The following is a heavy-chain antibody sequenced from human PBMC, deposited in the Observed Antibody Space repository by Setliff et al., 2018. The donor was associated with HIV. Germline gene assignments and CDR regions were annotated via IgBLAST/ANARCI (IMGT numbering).Heavy chain of an antibody. CDR1: GGSISSSSYY. CDR3: SRGTFGGVIAQYYFDY. Sequence: SETLSLTCTVSGGSISSSSYYWGWIRQPPGKGLEWIGSIYYSGSTYYNPSLKSRVTISVDTSKNQLSLNLSSATAADTAVYYCSRGTFGGVIAQYYFDYWGQGTLVTVSS. CDR2: IYYSGST. V-gene: IGHV4-39*01. D-gene: IGHD3-16*02. J-gene: IGHJ4*02.